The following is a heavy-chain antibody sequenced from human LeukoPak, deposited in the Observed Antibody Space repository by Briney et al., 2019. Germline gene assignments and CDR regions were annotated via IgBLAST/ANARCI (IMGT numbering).Heavy chain of an antibody. CDR3: ARDVPAATLCFDY. J-gene: IGHJ4*02. Sequence: GGSLRLSCAASGFTFSSYDMSWVRQAPGKGLEWVSSISSSSSYIYYADSVKGRFTISRDNAKNSLYLQMNSLRAEDTAVYYCARDVPAATLCFDYWGQGTLVTVSS. CDR1: GFTFSSYD. D-gene: IGHD2-2*01. CDR2: ISSSSSYI. V-gene: IGHV3-21*01.